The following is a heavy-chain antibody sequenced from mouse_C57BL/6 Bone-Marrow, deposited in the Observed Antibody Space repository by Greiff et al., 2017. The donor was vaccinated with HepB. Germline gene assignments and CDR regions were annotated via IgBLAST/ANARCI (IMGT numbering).Heavy chain of an antibody. Sequence: VQLQQSGAELVRPGASVKLSCTASGFNIKDDYMHWVKQRPEQGLEWIGWIDPENGDTEYASKFQGKATITADTSSNTAYLQLSSLTSEDTAVYYRTTWITTVVATNFDVWGTGTTVTVSS. CDR3: TTWITTVVATNFDV. V-gene: IGHV14-4*01. CDR2: IDPENGDT. D-gene: IGHD1-1*01. CDR1: GFNIKDDY. J-gene: IGHJ1*03.